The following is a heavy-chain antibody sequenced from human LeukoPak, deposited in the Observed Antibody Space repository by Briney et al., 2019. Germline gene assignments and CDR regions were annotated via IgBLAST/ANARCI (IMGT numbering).Heavy chain of an antibody. J-gene: IGHJ5*02. V-gene: IGHV3-74*01. CDR3: AREGYYYDSSGYGS. Sequence: SGGSLRLSCAASGFTFSSYWMHWVRQAPGKGLVRVSRINSDGSSTSYADSVKGRFTISRDNAKNTLYLQMNSLRAEDTAVYYCAREGYYYDSSGYGSWGQGTLVTVSS. CDR1: GFTFSSYW. CDR2: INSDGSST. D-gene: IGHD3-22*01.